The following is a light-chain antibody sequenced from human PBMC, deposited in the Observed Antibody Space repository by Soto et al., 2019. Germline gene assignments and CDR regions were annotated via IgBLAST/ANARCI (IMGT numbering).Light chain of an antibody. CDR1: QSINSY. CDR2: AAS. CDR3: QQSYSTPMYT. J-gene: IGKJ2*01. Sequence: DIQMTQSPSSLSASVGDRVTITCRASQSINSYLNWYQQKPGKAPKLLIYAASSLQSGVPARFSGSGSGTDFTLTISSLLPEDFATYYCQQSYSTPMYTFGQGTKLEIK. V-gene: IGKV1-39*01.